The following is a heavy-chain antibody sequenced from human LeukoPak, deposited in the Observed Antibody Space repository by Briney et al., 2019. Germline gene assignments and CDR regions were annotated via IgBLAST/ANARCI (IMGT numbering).Heavy chain of an antibody. CDR3: ARGLRGYESYYYYYGMDV. CDR2: IIPTFGTA. Sequence: ASVKVSCKASGGTFSSYAISWVRQAPGQGLEWMGGIIPTFGTANYAQKFQGRVTITADESTSTAYMELSSLRSEDTAVYYCARGLRGYESYYYYYGMDVWGKGTTVTVSS. CDR1: GGTFSSYA. V-gene: IGHV1-69*01. J-gene: IGHJ6*04. D-gene: IGHD5-12*01.